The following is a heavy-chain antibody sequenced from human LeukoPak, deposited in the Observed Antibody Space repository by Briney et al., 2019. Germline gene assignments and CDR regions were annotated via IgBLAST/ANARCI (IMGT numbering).Heavy chain of an antibody. D-gene: IGHD6-13*01. J-gene: IGHJ4*02. V-gene: IGHV1-69*04. Sequence: SVKVSCKASGGTFSSYAISWVRQAPGQGLEWMGRIIPILGIANYAQKFQGRVTITADKSTSTAYMELSSLRSEDTAVYYCARDRIAAAGHFDYWGQGTLVTVSS. CDR3: ARDRIAAAGHFDY. CDR1: GGTFSSYA. CDR2: IIPILGIA.